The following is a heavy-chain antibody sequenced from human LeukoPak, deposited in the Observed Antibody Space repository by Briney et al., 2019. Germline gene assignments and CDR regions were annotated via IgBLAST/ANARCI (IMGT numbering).Heavy chain of an antibody. CDR1: RFTFNKYG. J-gene: IGHJ4*02. Sequence: GGSLGLSCAASRFTFNKYGMHWVRQAPGKGLEWVAFIRYDGSNKYYADSVKGRFTISRDNSKNTLFLQVNSLRVEDTAVYYCARGHNPSGGATPYWGQGTLVTVSS. CDR3: ARGHNPSGGATPY. V-gene: IGHV3-30*02. D-gene: IGHD1-26*01. CDR2: IRYDGSNK.